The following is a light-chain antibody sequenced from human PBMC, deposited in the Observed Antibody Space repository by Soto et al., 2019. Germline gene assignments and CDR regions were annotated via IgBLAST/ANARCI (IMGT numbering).Light chain of an antibody. J-gene: IGKJ4*01. V-gene: IGKV3-11*01. CDR2: DAS. Sequence: ETVFTQSPATLSFSPGERATLSCRASQSVSSYLAWYQQKPGQAPRLLIYDASNRATGIPARFSGSGSGTDFTLTISSLEPADFAVYYCQQRSNWPLTFGGGTKV. CDR3: QQRSNWPLT. CDR1: QSVSSY.